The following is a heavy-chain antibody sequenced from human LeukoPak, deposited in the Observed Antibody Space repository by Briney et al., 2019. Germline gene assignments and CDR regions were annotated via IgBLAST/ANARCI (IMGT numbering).Heavy chain of an antibody. D-gene: IGHD3-22*01. CDR2: IYTSGSTSGSA. V-gene: IGHV4-4*09. Sequence: SETLSLTCTVSGGSIIDYYWTWIRQPPEKGLEWIGYIYTSGSTSGSANYNPSLKSRVTILVDTSKNQFFLKLSSVTAADTAVYYCARRPYDKKAFEIWGQGTMVTVSS. CDR3: ARRPYDKKAFEI. J-gene: IGHJ3*02. CDR1: GGSIIDYY.